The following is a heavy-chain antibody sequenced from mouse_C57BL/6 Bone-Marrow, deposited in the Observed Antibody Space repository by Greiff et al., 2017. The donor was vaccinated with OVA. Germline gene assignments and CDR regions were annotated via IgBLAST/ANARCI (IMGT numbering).Heavy chain of an antibody. Sequence: VQLKESGPGLVKPSQSLSLTCSVTGYSITSGYYWNWIRQFPGNKLEWMGYISYDGSNNYNPSLKNRISITRDTSKNQFFLKLNSVTTEDTATYYCAREGSGIYYGSRDYWGQGTTLTVSS. CDR3: AREGSGIYYGSRDY. V-gene: IGHV3-6*01. CDR1: GYSITSGYY. D-gene: IGHD1-1*01. J-gene: IGHJ2*01. CDR2: ISYDGSN.